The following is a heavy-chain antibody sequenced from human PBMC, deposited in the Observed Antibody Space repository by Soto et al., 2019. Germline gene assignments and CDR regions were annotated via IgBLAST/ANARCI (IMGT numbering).Heavy chain of an antibody. V-gene: IGHV4-34*01. J-gene: IGHJ3*02. CDR1: GGSFSGYY. CDR3: ARGRGYCSSTSCYSHVNYIVATTLTRAFDI. Sequence: PSETLSLTCAVYGGSFSGYYWSWIRQPPGKGLEWIGEINHSGSTNYNPSPKSRVTISVDTSKNQFSLKLSSVTAADTAVYYCARGRGYCSSTSCYSHVNYIVATTLTRAFDIRGQGTMVTVS. D-gene: IGHD2-2*02. CDR2: INHSGST.